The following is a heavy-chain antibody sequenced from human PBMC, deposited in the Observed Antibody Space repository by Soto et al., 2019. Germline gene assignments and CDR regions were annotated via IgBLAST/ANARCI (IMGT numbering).Heavy chain of an antibody. CDR3: ASSEDTFNYF. V-gene: IGHV3-23*01. Sequence: EVQLLESGGGLVQPGGSLRLSCAASGFTSGVTFRSYAMSWVRPGPGKGLEWVSAISGGGDNTYYADSVRGRFTISRDNSKNTLYLQMNTLRAEDTAVYYCASSEDTFNYFWGQGTLVTVSS. CDR2: ISGGGDNT. D-gene: IGHD2-15*01. CDR1: GFTSGVTFRSYA. J-gene: IGHJ4*02.